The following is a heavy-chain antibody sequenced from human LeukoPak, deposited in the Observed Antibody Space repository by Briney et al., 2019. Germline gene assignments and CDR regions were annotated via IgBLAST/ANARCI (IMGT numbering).Heavy chain of an antibody. J-gene: IGHJ4*02. CDR2: IQAKAYGGAT. CDR3: TRAPHPRCSSSGCYLDY. CDR1: GFIFGDYA. D-gene: IGHD2-2*01. Sequence: PGGSLRLSCSTSGFIFGDYAMSWVRQAPGKGLEWVGFIQAKAYGGATKYAASVNGRFSISRDDSQSIANLQMNDLKTEDTAVYYCTRAPHPRCSSSGCYLDYWGQGTLVTVSS. V-gene: IGHV3-49*04.